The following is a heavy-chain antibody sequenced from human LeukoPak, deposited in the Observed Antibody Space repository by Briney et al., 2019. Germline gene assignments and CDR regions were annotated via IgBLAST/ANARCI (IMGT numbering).Heavy chain of an antibody. D-gene: IGHD5-24*01. V-gene: IGHV4-30-2*01. CDR2: IYHSGRT. CDR3: ARNRDGYNSFDY. Sequence: PSETLSLTCAVSGGSISSGGYSWSWIRQPPGKGLEWIGYIYHSGRTYYNPSLKSRVTISVDRSKNQFSLKLSSVTAAVTAVYYCARNRDGYNSFDYWGQGTLVTVSS. CDR1: GGSISSGGYS. J-gene: IGHJ4*02.